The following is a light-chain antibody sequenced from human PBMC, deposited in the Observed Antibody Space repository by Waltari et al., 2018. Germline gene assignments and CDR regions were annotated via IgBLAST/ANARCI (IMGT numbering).Light chain of an antibody. CDR2: CSR. J-gene: IGLJ3*02. CDR3: QVWDSSTDQVL. CDR1: EIENKH. Sequence: SYLLTQPPSVSVAPGTTADLSCGGDEIENKHAPWYQQRSGQAPTLVIYCSRDRHSGVSERFTGSNSGNTATLTISGVEAGDEADYYCQVWDSSTDQVLFGGGTQLTVL. V-gene: IGLV3-21*04.